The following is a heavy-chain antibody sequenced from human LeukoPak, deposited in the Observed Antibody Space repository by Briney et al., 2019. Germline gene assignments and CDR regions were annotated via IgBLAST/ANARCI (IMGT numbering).Heavy chain of an antibody. CDR3: ATDTNLVDLIQGDGHEDENFDR. J-gene: IGHJ3*02. CDR1: GFTFSSYG. CDR2: IRYDGSNK. V-gene: IGHV3-30*02. Sequence: GGSLRLSCAASGFTFSSYGIHRVRQAPGKGLEWVAFIRYDGSNKYYADSVKGRFTVSRDNTKNLMFLQMNSLRAEDTAVYYCATDTNLVDLIQGDGHEDENFDRWGQGTMVTVSS. D-gene: IGHD1-26*01.